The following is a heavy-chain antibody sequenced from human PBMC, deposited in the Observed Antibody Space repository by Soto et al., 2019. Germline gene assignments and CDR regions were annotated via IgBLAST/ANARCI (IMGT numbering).Heavy chain of an antibody. CDR1: GGSISSSNW. CDR3: ARLGELFYRGDAFDI. CDR2: IYHSGST. Sequence: QVQLQESGPGLVKPSGTLSLTCAVSGGSISSSNWWSWVRQPPGKGLEWIGEIYHSGSTNYNPSRKSRVTISVDKSKNQFSLKLSSVTAADTAVYYCARLGELFYRGDAFDIWGQGTMVTVSS. V-gene: IGHV4-4*02. J-gene: IGHJ3*02. D-gene: IGHD3-10*01.